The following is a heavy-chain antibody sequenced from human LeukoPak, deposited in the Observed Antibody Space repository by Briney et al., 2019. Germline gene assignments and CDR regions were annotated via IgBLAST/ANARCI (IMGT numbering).Heavy chain of an antibody. D-gene: IGHD3/OR15-3a*01. V-gene: IGHV4-4*07. J-gene: IGHJ4*02. Sequence: PSETLSLTSTVSGVAVTNHYWSWIRQPAGKGLEWIGLIYYSVTANYNPSLKRPVSMSVDTSKNQFSLKVTSVTAADTAVYYCASYSRDWDFDYWGQGTLVTVSS. CDR3: ASYSRDWDFDY. CDR2: IYYSVTA. CDR1: GVAVTNHY.